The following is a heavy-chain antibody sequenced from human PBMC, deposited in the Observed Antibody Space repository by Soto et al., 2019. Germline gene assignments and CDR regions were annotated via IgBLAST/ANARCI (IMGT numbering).Heavy chain of an antibody. Sequence: GGSLRLSCAASGFTFSNAWMSWVRQAPGKGLEWVGRIKSKTDGGTTDYAAPVKGRFTISRDDSKNTLYLQMNSLKTEDTAVYYCTTTIAYCGGDCYHYAFDIWGQGTMVTVSS. J-gene: IGHJ3*02. CDR1: GFTFSNAW. CDR3: TTTIAYCGGDCYHYAFDI. D-gene: IGHD2-21*02. V-gene: IGHV3-15*01. CDR2: IKSKTDGGTT.